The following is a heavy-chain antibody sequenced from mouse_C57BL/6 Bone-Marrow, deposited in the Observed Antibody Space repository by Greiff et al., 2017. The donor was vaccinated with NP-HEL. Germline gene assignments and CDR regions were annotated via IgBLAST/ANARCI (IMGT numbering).Heavy chain of an antibody. V-gene: IGHV3-6*01. CDR3: AITTVVATYYFDY. Sequence: VQLKESGPGLVKPSQSLSLTCSVTGYSITSGYYWNWIRQFPGNKLEWMGYISYDGSNNYNPSLKNRISITRDTSKNQFFLKLNSVTTEDTATYYCAITTVVATYYFDYWGQGTTLTVSS. J-gene: IGHJ2*01. D-gene: IGHD1-1*01. CDR1: GYSITSGYY. CDR2: ISYDGSN.